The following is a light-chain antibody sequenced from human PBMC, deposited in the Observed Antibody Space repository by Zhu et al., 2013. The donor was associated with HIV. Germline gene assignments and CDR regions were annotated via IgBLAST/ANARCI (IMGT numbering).Light chain of an antibody. CDR3: QSYDSSLSGYV. CDR1: SSNIGSNY. V-gene: IGLV1-40*01. CDR2: RNN. Sequence: QSVLTQPPSVSGAPGQRVTISCSGSSSNIGSNYVQWYQQLPGTAPKLLIYRNNQRPSGVPDRFSGSKSGTSASPAITGLQAEDEADYYCQSYDSSLSGYVFGTGTKVTVL. J-gene: IGLJ1*01.